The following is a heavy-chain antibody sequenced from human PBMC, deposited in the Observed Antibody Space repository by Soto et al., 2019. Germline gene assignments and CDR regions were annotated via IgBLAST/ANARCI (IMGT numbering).Heavy chain of an antibody. J-gene: IGHJ6*02. V-gene: IGHV4-34*01. D-gene: IGHD5-18*01. CDR3: ARVRIQLWFRLYYGMDV. Sequence: AETLSPTCAVYGGSFSGYYWSWLRQTPGKGLEWIGEINHSGSTNYNPSLKSRVTISVDASKNQFSLKLSSVTAADTAVYYCARVRIQLWFRLYYGMDVWGQGTTVTVSS. CDR1: GGSFSGYY. CDR2: INHSGST.